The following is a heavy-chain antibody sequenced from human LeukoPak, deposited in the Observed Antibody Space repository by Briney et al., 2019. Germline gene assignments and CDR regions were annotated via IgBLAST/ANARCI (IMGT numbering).Heavy chain of an antibody. D-gene: IGHD3-22*01. V-gene: IGHV3-30-3*01. CDR3: AKGLYYYDSSGPFDY. CDR2: ISYDGSNK. J-gene: IGHJ4*02. Sequence: GGSLRLSCAASGFTFSSYAMHWVRQAPGKGLEWVAVISYDGSNKYYADSVKGRFTISRDNSKNTLYLQMNSLRAEDTAVYYCAKGLYYYDSSGPFDYWGQGTLVTVSS. CDR1: GFTFSSYA.